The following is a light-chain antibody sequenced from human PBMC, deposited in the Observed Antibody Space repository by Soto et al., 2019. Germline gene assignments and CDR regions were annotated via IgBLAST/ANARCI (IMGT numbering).Light chain of an antibody. CDR2: GAS. V-gene: IGKV3-15*01. Sequence: IVMTQSPATLSVSPGERVTLSCRASQSVSYNLAWYQQKPGQAPRLLIYGASTRATGIPGRFSGSGSGTDFTLTISYLQSEDFGTYYCQQFYNYPRTFGQGTKVDNK. J-gene: IGKJ1*01. CDR3: QQFYNYPRT. CDR1: QSVSYN.